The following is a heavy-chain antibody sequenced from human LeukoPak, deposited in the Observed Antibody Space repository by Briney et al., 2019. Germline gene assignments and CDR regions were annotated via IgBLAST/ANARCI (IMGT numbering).Heavy chain of an antibody. CDR1: GVTSTDYC. Sequence: PGGSLRLSCAASGVTSTDYCMSSVPQAPGKGLEWVANIKQDGSEKYYVDSVKGRFTISRDNAKNSLYVQMNSLRAEDTAVYYCACGYSSIDFSGQGTLVTVSS. CDR3: ACGYSSIDF. J-gene: IGHJ4*02. V-gene: IGHV3-7*02. D-gene: IGHD2-2*01. CDR2: IKQDGSEK.